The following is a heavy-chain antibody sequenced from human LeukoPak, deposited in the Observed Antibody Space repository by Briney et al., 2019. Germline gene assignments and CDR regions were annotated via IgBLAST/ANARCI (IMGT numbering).Heavy chain of an antibody. V-gene: IGHV3-21*01. CDR2: ISSGSTYI. Sequence: GGSLRLSCAASGFTFSSYSMNWVRQAPGKGLEWVSSISSGSTYILYADSVKGRFTISRDNAKNSLYLQMNSLRAEDTAVYYCARFETIAVAGKDYWGQGTLVTVSS. CDR3: ARFETIAVAGKDY. D-gene: IGHD6-19*01. CDR1: GFTFSSYS. J-gene: IGHJ4*02.